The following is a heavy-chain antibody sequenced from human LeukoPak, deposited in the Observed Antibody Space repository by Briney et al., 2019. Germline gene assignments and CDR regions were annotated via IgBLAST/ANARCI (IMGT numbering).Heavy chain of an antibody. CDR3: AFGVRPVYYYYAMDV. D-gene: IGHD3-10*01. V-gene: IGHV1-3*01. CDR2: INAGNGNT. Sequence: ASVKVSCKSSGYTFTNYAMHWVRQAPGQRLEWMGWINAGNGNTKYSQKLQGRVTITRDTSASTAYMELSSLRSEDTAVYYCAFGVRPVYYYYAMDVWGKGTTVTVSS. CDR1: GYTFTNYA. J-gene: IGHJ6*04.